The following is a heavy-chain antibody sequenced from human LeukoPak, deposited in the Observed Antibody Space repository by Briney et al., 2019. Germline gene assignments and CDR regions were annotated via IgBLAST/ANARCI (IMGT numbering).Heavy chain of an antibody. J-gene: IGHJ5*02. CDR3: ARADCSSSTCYLRRSWFDP. V-gene: IGHV3-21*01. Sequence: GSLRLSCAASGFTLSNYDMNWVRQAPGKGLEWVSSISTSSRYIYYKDSVRGRFTISRDDAKNSLYLEMNSLRAEDTAVYYCARADCSSSTCYLRRSWFDPWGQGTLVTVFS. CDR1: GFTLSNYD. D-gene: IGHD2-2*01. CDR2: ISTSSRYI.